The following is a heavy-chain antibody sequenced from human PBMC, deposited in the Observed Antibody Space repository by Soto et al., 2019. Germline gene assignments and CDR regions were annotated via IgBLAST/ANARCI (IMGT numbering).Heavy chain of an antibody. CDR1: GFTFSNYA. CDR2: ISGSGDNT. CDR3: AKPGRYWSGGGCQSWTNWFDP. V-gene: IGHV3-23*01. J-gene: IGHJ5*02. D-gene: IGHD2-15*01. Sequence: GGSLRLSCAASGFTFSNYAMSWVRQAPGKGLEWVSAISGSGDNTFYVDAVKGRFTISRDNSKNTLYLQMSSLRVEDTAVYYCAKPGRYWSGGGCQSWTNWFDPWGKETLVTFP.